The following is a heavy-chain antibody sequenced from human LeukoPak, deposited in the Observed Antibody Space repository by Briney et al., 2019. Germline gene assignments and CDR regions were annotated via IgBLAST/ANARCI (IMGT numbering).Heavy chain of an antibody. D-gene: IGHD3-3*01. Sequence: GASVKVSCKAFGYSFTSYDIDWVRQAPGQGLEWMGIINPSGGSTSYAQKFQGRVTMTRDMSTSTVYMELSSLRSEDTAVYYCANSIRFLGDAFDIWGQGTMVTVSS. CDR1: GYSFTSYD. CDR2: INPSGGST. CDR3: ANSIRFLGDAFDI. J-gene: IGHJ3*02. V-gene: IGHV1-46*01.